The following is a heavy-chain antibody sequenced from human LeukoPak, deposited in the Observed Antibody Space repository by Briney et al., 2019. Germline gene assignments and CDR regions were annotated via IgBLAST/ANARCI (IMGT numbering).Heavy chain of an antibody. J-gene: IGHJ3*02. CDR2: INAGNGNT. V-gene: IGHV1-3*01. CDR3: ARDYFGDAFDI. D-gene: IGHD2/OR15-2a*01. Sequence: ASVKVSCKASGYTFTSYAMHWVRQAPGQRLEWMGWINAGNGNTKYSQKFQGRVTITRDTSASTAYMELSSLRSEDTAVYYCARDYFGDAFDIWGQGTMVAVSS. CDR1: GYTFTSYA.